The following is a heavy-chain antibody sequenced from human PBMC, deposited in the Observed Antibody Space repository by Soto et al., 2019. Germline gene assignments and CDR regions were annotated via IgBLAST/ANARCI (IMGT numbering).Heavy chain of an antibody. Sequence: EVQLVESGGGLVQPGGSLRISCAASGFTFSTYWMHWVRQAPGKGLVWVSRISSDGSSTTYADSVRGRFTISRDNAKNTLHLQMNSQRAEDTAVYFCASSGWYEGYYYYGMDVWGQGTTVTVSS. V-gene: IGHV3-74*01. CDR3: ASSGWYEGYYYYGMDV. D-gene: IGHD6-19*01. CDR2: ISSDGSST. CDR1: GFTFSTYW. J-gene: IGHJ6*02.